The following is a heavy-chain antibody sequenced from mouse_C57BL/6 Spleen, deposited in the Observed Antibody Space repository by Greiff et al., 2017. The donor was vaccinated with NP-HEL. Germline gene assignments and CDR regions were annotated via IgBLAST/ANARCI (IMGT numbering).Heavy chain of an antibody. Sequence: QVQLQQSGAELARPGASVKLSCKASGYTFTSYGISWVKQRTGQGLEWIGEIYPRSGNTYYNEKFKGKATLTADKSSSTAYMELRSLTSEDSAVYFCAREIYYYGSLYYFDYWGQGTTLTVSS. D-gene: IGHD1-1*01. J-gene: IGHJ2*01. CDR1: GYTFTSYG. CDR2: IYPRSGNT. V-gene: IGHV1-81*01. CDR3: AREIYYYGSLYYFDY.